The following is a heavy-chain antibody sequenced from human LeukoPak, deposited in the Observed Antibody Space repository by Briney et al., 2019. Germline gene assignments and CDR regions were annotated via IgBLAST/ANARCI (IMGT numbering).Heavy chain of an antibody. V-gene: IGHV3-23*01. CDR1: GFTFSSYA. CDR2: ISGSGGST. J-gene: IGHJ6*02. D-gene: IGHD4-17*01. Sequence: RPGGSLRLSCAASGFTFSSYAMSWVRQAPGKGLEWVSAISGSGGSTYYADSVKGRFTISRDNSKNTLYLQMNSLRAEDTAVYYCLVCTVTTRSEIVDPLFDVWGQGTTVTVSS. CDR3: LVCTVTTRSEIVDPLFDV.